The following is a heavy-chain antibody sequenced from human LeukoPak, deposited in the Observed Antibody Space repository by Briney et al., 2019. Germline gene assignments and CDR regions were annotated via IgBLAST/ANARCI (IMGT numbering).Heavy chain of an antibody. CDR3: AREIAVAGTWYFDP. Sequence: GGSLRLSCAASGFTFSNYDMHWVRQATGKGLEWVSGISTAGETNYPGSVKGRFTISRENAKNSVYLQMNSLRAGDTAVYYCAREIAVAGTWYFDPWGRGTLVTVSS. J-gene: IGHJ2*01. CDR2: ISTAGET. V-gene: IGHV3-13*01. CDR1: GFTFSNYD. D-gene: IGHD6-19*01.